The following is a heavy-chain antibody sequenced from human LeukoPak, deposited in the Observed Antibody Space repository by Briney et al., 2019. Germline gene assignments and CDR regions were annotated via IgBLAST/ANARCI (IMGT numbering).Heavy chain of an antibody. CDR3: ARGGGRRYFDY. D-gene: IGHD6-25*01. CDR2: ITGGGLTI. V-gene: IGHV3-48*04. Sequence: GGSLRLSCAASGFTFSSYSMNWVRQAPGKGLEWVSYITGGGLTIYYADSVKGRFTISRDNAKNSLYLQMNSLRAEDTGVYYCARGGGRRYFDYWGQGTLVTVSS. CDR1: GFTFSSYS. J-gene: IGHJ4*02.